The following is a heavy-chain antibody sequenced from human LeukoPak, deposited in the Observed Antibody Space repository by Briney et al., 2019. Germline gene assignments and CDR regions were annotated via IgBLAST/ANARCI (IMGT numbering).Heavy chain of an antibody. V-gene: IGHV4-59*08. Sequence: SETLSLTCSVSGVSISTYYWIWIRQPPAKGLEWMGFFSYSGSTYYNPSLKSRVTISVDKPKNQFSLRLSSVTAADTAVYYCASSAQLGPSNWFDPWGQGTLVTVSS. CDR3: ASSAQLGPSNWFDP. D-gene: IGHD6-13*01. J-gene: IGHJ5*02. CDR1: GVSISTYY. CDR2: FSYSGST.